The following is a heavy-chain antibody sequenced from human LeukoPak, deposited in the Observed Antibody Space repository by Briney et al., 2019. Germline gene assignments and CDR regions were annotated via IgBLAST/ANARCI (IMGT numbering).Heavy chain of an antibody. D-gene: IGHD5-24*01. CDR1: GFTFSIYW. CDR3: ARELLGHGYNSGDFDY. J-gene: IGHJ4*02. Sequence: RAGGSLRLSCAASGFTFSIYWLNWGGQARGYGLASVANIKQDGNEKYYVDSVKGRFTISRDNAKNSLYLQMNSLRAEDTAVYYCARELLGHGYNSGDFDYWGQGTLVTVSS. V-gene: IGHV3-7*01. CDR2: IKQDGNEK.